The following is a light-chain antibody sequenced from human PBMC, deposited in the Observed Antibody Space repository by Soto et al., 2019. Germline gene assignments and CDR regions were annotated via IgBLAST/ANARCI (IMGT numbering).Light chain of an antibody. CDR2: SNN. Sequence: QSVLTQPPSASGTPGQRVTISCSGSSSNIGSNTVNWYQQLPGTAPKLLIYSNNQRPSGVPDRFSGSKSGTSASLAISGLQSEDEDDYYWAAWDDSLNGLYVFGTGTKVTVL. CDR3: AAWDDSLNGLYV. J-gene: IGLJ1*01. CDR1: SSNIGSNT. V-gene: IGLV1-44*01.